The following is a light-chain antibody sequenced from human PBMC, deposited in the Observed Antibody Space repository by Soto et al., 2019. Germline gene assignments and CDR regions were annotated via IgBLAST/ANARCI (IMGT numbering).Light chain of an antibody. CDR2: LNSDGSH. V-gene: IGLV4-69*01. J-gene: IGLJ3*02. CDR1: SGHNSYA. Sequence: QLVLTQPPSASASLGASVKLTCTLSSGHNSYAIAWHQQQPEKGPRYLMKLNSDGSHSKGDGIPDRFSGSSSGAERYLTMSSLQSEDEADYYCQTWSTDIRVFGGGTKVTVL. CDR3: QTWSTDIRV.